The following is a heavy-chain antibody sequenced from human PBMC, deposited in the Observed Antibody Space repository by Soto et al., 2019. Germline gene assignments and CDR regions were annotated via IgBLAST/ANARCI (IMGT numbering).Heavy chain of an antibody. CDR1: GFTFSSFV. CDR3: VRRAITASTNWGAFDV. CDR2: VSPGGDVS. Sequence: PGWALRLSSEASGFTFSSFVMNWVRQAPGKGMEWVSTVSPGGDVSHYTDSVKGRFTISRDNSRRTLHLQMDSLRAEDAAVYFCVRRAITASTNWGAFDVWGKGTVVTVSS. J-gene: IGHJ3*01. D-gene: IGHD1-20*01. V-gene: IGHV3-23*01.